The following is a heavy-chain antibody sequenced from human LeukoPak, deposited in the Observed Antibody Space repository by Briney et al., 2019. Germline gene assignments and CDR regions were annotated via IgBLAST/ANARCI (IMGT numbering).Heavy chain of an antibody. V-gene: IGHV3-66*02. CDR3: ARDRCSSTSCHNWLDP. Sequence: GGSLRLSCAASGFTVSSNYMSWVRQAPGKGLEWVSVIYSGGSTYYADSVKGRFTISRDNSKNTLYLQMNSLRAEDTAVYYCARDRCSSTSCHNWLDPWGQGTLVTVSS. CDR2: IYSGGST. CDR1: GFTVSSNY. D-gene: IGHD2-2*01. J-gene: IGHJ5*02.